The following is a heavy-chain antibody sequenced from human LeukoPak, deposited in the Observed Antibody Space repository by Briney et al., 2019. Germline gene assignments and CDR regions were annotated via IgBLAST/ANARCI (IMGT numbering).Heavy chain of an antibody. CDR1: GFTFSTYS. J-gene: IGHJ5*02. CDR2: ISSSSSTI. CDR3: ARGATTTRFGRFDP. Sequence: GGSLRLSCVASGFTFSTYSMNWVRQAPGKGLEWVSYISSSSSTIYYADSVKGRFTISRDNPKKSLYLQMNSLRAEDTAVYYCARGATTTRFGRFDPWGQGTLVIVSS. D-gene: IGHD4-17*01. V-gene: IGHV3-48*04.